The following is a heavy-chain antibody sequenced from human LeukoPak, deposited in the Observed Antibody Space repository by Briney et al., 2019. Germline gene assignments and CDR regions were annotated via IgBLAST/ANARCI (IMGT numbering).Heavy chain of an antibody. J-gene: IGHJ4*02. D-gene: IGHD3-9*01. CDR3: AKGRYGYFDY. Sequence: PGGSLRLSCAASGFTFSSYGMHWVRQVPAKGLEWVVVIWYYGINKYYADSVKGRFTISRDNSKNTPYLQMNSLRAEDTAVYYCAKGRYGYFDYWGQGTLVTVSS. V-gene: IGHV3-33*06. CDR1: GFTFSSYG. CDR2: IWYYGINK.